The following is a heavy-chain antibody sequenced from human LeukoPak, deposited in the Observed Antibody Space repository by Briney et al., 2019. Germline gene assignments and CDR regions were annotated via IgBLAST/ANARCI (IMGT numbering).Heavy chain of an antibody. CDR1: GGSISSYY. CDR2: IYYSGST. CDR3: ARDLSGYCSSTSCYYGMDV. D-gene: IGHD2-2*03. J-gene: IGHJ6*04. V-gene: IGHV4-59*01. Sequence: SETLFLTCTVSGGSISSYYWSWIRQPPGKGLEWIGYIYYSGSTNYNPSLKSRVTISVDTSKNQFSLKLSSVTAADTAVYYCARDLSGYCSSTSCYYGMDVWGKGTTVTVSS.